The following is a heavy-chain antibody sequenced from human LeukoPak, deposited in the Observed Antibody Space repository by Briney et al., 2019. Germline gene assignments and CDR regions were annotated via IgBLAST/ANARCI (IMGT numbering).Heavy chain of an antibody. CDR3: ARVGHYYDSSGYYYVRYFDC. J-gene: IGHJ4*02. D-gene: IGHD3-22*01. CDR1: GFTFSSYA. Sequence: GGSLRLSCAASGFTFSSYAMSWVRQAPGKGLEWVSAISGSGGSTYYADSVKGRFTISRDNAKNSLYLQMNSLRAEDTAVYYCARVGHYYDSSGYYYVRYFDCWGQGTLVTVSS. CDR2: ISGSGGST. V-gene: IGHV3-23*01.